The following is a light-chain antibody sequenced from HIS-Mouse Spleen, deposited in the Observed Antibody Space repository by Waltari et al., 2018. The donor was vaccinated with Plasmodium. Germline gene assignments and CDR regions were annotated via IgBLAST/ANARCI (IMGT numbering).Light chain of an antibody. CDR1: SSDVGGYDY. Sequence: QSALTQPPSASGSPGQSVTISCTGTSSDVGGYDYVSWYQQHPGKAPQLRIYEVSKRPSGVPYRFSGSKSGNTASLTVSGLQAEDEADYYCSSYAGSNNLVFGGGTKLTVL. J-gene: IGLJ2*01. CDR2: EVS. CDR3: SSYAGSNNLV. V-gene: IGLV2-8*01.